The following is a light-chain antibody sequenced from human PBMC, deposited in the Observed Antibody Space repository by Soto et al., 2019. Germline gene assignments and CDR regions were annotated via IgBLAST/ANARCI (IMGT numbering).Light chain of an antibody. V-gene: IGLV3-21*02. J-gene: IGLJ3*02. Sequence: SYELTQPPSLSVAPGQTATITCGGADIGSQTVHWYRLKPGLAPVLVVHDDSRRPSGTPDRVSGSNSGDTATLTISRVEAGDEANYYCHVWKAYSHHRVFGGGTKLTVL. CDR2: DDS. CDR3: HVWKAYSHHRV. CDR1: DIGSQT.